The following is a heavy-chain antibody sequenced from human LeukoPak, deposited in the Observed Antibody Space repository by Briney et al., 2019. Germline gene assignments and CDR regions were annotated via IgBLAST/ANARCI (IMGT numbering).Heavy chain of an antibody. J-gene: IGHJ5*02. D-gene: IGHD3-10*01. CDR3: TRLSYYGSGNP. CDR1: GFGFSGSA. CDR2: IRSKANSYAT. Sequence: GGSLRLSCAASGFGFSGSAMHWVRQASGKGLEWVGRIRSKANSYATAYAASVKGRFTISRDDSKNTAYLQMNSLKTEDPAVYYCTRLSYYGSGNPWGQGTLVTVSS. V-gene: IGHV3-73*01.